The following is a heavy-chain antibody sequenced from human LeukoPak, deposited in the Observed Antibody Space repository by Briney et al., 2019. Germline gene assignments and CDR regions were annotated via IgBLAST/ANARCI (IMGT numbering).Heavy chain of an antibody. J-gene: IGHJ4*02. CDR1: GGTFSSYA. V-gene: IGHV1-69*04. CDR3: ARDSTSGSYFDY. Sequence: AASVKVSCKASGGTFSSYAISWVRQAPGQGLEWMGRIIPILGIANYAQKFQGRVMITADKSTSTAYMELSSLRSEDTAVYYCARDSTSGSYFDYWGQGTLVTVSS. CDR2: IIPILGIA. D-gene: IGHD1-26*01.